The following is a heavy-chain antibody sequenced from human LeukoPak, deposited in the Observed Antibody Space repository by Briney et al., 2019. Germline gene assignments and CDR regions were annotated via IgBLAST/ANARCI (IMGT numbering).Heavy chain of an antibody. V-gene: IGHV1-8*01. CDR1: GYTFTSYD. J-gene: IGHJ6*03. Sequence: ASVKVSCKASGYTFTSYDINWVRQATGQGLEWMGWMNPNSGNTGYAQKFQGRVTMTRNTSISTAYMELSSLRSEDTAVYYCARAPLYYYYYYMDVWGKGATVTVSS. CDR2: MNPNSGNT. CDR3: ARAPLYYYYYYMDV.